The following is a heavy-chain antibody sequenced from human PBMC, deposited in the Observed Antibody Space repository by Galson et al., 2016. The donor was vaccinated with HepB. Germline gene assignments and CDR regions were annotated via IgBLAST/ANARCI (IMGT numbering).Heavy chain of an antibody. D-gene: IGHD1-26*01. CDR2: IYPTTSD. CDR3: ARQSCRGSSCYRVDQYYYMDV. CDR1: GDSIATYY. V-gene: IGHV4-4*07. Sequence: SETLSLTCTVSGDSIATYYWSWIRQSAGKGLEWIGRIYPTTSDIYNPSLQSRVPMSADTSKNQLSLSLSSVTAADTAVYYCARQSCRGSSCYRVDQYYYMDVWGKGTTVTVSS. J-gene: IGHJ6*03.